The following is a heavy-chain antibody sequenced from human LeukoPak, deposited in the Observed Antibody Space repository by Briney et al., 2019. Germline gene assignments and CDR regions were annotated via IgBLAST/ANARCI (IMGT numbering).Heavy chain of an antibody. D-gene: IGHD3-10*02. CDR2: ISSSGSTI. J-gene: IGHJ6*04. V-gene: IGHV3-48*03. Sequence: PGGSLRLSCAASGFTYSSYAMSWVRQAPGKGLEWVSYISSSGSTIYYADSVKGRFTISRDNAKNSLYLQMNSLRAEDTAVYYCAELGITMIGGVWGKGTTVTISS. CDR1: GFTYSSYA. CDR3: AELGITMIGGV.